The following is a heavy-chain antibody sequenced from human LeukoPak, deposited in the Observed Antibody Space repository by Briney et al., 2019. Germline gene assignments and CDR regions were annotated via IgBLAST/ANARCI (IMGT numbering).Heavy chain of an antibody. Sequence: ASVKVSCKASGYTFTSYGISWVRQAPGQGLEWMGWISAYNGNTNYAQKLQGRVTMTTDTSTSTAYMELRSLRSDDTAVYYCARSTYYDYVWGSYSKYYFDYWGQGTLVTVPS. V-gene: IGHV1-18*01. CDR2: ISAYNGNT. D-gene: IGHD3-16*01. CDR3: ARSTYYDYVWGSYSKYYFDY. CDR1: GYTFTSYG. J-gene: IGHJ4*02.